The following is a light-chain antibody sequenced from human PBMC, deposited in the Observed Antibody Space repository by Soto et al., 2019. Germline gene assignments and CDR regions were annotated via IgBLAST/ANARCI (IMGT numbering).Light chain of an antibody. Sequence: QSALTQPASVSGSPGQSITISCTGTSSDIGNYDFVSWYQQVPGTAPKAMIYEVSSRPSGVSNRFSGSKSGNPASLTISGLQAEDEAYYYCSSYTTSTSFILFGGGTKVTVL. CDR3: SSYTTSTSFIL. CDR1: SSDIGNYDF. J-gene: IGLJ2*01. V-gene: IGLV2-14*01. CDR2: EVS.